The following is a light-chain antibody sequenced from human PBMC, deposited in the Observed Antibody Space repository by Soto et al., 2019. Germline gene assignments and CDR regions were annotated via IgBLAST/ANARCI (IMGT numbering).Light chain of an antibody. CDR2: GVR. CDR1: SSDVGAYNF. Sequence: QSALTQPASVSGSPGQSITISCTGTSSDVGAYNFVSWYQQHPGKAPKLIIYGVRKRPSGVFNRFSGSNSGNTASLTISGLQAEDEADYSCTSYTRSTTYVFGTGTKVTVL. V-gene: IGLV2-14*01. CDR3: TSYTRSTTYV. J-gene: IGLJ1*01.